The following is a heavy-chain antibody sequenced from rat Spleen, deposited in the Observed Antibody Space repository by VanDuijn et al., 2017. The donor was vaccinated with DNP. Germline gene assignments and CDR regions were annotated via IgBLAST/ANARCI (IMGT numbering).Heavy chain of an antibody. CDR1: GYSITSNY. CDR3: ARHRYPLYYFDY. CDR2: ISYSGRT. V-gene: IGHV3-1*01. Sequence: EVQLQESGPGLVKPSQSLSLTCSVTGYSITSNYWAWIRKFPGNKMAWIGHISYSGRTTYNPSLKSRISISRDTSKNQFFLQLNSVSTDDTATYYCARHRYPLYYFDYWGQGVMVTVSS. D-gene: IGHD1-4*01. J-gene: IGHJ2*01.